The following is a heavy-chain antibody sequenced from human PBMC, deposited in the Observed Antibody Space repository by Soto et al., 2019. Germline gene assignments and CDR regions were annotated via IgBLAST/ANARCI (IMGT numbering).Heavy chain of an antibody. CDR1: GFTFSGYG. V-gene: IGHV3-23*01. CDR3: AKRSSSSTFDY. Sequence: PGGSLRLSCAASGFTFSGYGMSWVRQAPGKGLEWVSVIHGGGNSAYYADSVKGRFTISRDNSKNTLYLQMSSLRAEDTAVYYCAKRSSSSTFDYWGQGTLVTVSS. CDR2: IHGGGNSA. J-gene: IGHJ4*02. D-gene: IGHD6-6*01.